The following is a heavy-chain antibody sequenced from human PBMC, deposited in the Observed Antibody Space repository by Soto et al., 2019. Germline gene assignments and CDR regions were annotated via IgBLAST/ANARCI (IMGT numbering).Heavy chain of an antibody. CDR1: GFIVSNNY. V-gene: IGHV3-23*01. Sequence: PGESLRLSSVVSGFIVSNNYLSGVRQAPGMLLDWVSAISGSGVSTYYADSVKGRFTISRDNSKNTLYLQMNSLRAEDTAVYYCAKSPGMYYYDSSGYYHYDYWGQGT. CDR3: AKSPGMYYYDSSGYYHYDY. CDR2: ISGSGVST. J-gene: IGHJ4*02. D-gene: IGHD3-22*01.